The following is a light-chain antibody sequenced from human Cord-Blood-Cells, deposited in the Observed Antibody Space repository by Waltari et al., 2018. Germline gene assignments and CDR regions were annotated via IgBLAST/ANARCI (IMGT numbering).Light chain of an antibody. J-gene: IGLJ3*02. CDR2: GNS. CDR3: QSYDSSLGGSG. CDR1: SSNIGAGYD. Sequence: QSVLTQPPSVSGAPGQRVTISCTGSSSNIGAGYDVHWYQQLPGTAPKLLIYGNSNRPSGVPDRFSGSKSGTSASRAITGLRAEDEADYYCQSYDSSLGGSGFGGGTKRTVL. V-gene: IGLV1-40*01.